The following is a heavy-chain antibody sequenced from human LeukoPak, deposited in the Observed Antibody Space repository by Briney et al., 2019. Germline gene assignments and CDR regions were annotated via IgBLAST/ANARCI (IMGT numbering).Heavy chain of an antibody. J-gene: IGHJ6*03. Sequence: ASVKVSCKASGGTFSSYAISWVRQAPGQGLEWMGGIIPIFGTANYAQKFRGRVTITADESTSTAYMELSSLRSEDTAVYYCARVRSSTNPYYYYYMDVWGKGTTVTVSS. D-gene: IGHD2-2*01. V-gene: IGHV1-69*13. CDR1: GGTFSSYA. CDR3: ARVRSSTNPYYYYYMDV. CDR2: IIPIFGTA.